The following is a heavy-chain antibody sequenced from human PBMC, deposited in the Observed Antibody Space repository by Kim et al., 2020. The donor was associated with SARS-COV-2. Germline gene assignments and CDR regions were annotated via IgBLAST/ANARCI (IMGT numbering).Heavy chain of an antibody. CDR1: GFTFSNAW. D-gene: IGHD3-16*01. V-gene: IGHV3-15*01. Sequence: GGSLRLSCAASGFTFSNAWMSWVRQAPGKGLEWVGRIKSKTDGGTTDYAAPVKGRFTISRDDSKNTLYLQMNSLKTEDTAVYYCTTGPMITFGGPCDPWGQGILVTVSS. CDR2: IKSKTDGGTT. CDR3: TTGPMITFGGPCDP. J-gene: IGHJ5*02.